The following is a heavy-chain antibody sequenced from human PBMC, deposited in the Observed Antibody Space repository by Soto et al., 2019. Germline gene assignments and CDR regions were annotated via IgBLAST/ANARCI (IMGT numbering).Heavy chain of an antibody. J-gene: IGHJ4*02. CDR1: GYTFTSYD. Sequence: QVQLVQSGAEVKKPGASVKVSCKASGYTFTSYDIYWVRQATGQGLEWMGWMNPNSGNTGYAQKFQGRVPMTRNTSISAAYMELSSLRSEDTVVYCCEREYSSGWSKDWGQGTLVTVSS. V-gene: IGHV1-8*01. CDR2: MNPNSGNT. CDR3: EREYSSGWSKD. D-gene: IGHD6-19*01.